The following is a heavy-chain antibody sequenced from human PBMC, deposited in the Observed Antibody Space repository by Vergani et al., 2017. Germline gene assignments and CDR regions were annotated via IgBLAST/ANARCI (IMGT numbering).Heavy chain of an antibody. CDR1: GGTFSNYA. J-gene: IGHJ5*02. Sequence: QVQLVQSGAEVKKPGSSVKVSCKASGGTFSNYAISWVRQAPGQGLEWLGKIVPMFDIATYAQNFQGKITITADKSTSTAYMEVSSLRSEDTAMYYCARDSDWFDRWGQGTLVTVSS. V-gene: IGHV1-69*04. CDR3: ARDSDWFDR. CDR2: IVPMFDIA.